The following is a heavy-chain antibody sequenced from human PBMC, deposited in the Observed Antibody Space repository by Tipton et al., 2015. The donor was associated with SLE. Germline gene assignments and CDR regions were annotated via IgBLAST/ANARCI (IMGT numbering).Heavy chain of an antibody. CDR3: ANVNYYFDY. CDR2: ISHSGST. Sequence: TLSLTCAVYGGSFSGYYWGWIRQSPGKGLEWIGEISHSGSTNYNPSLKSRVTISGDTSKNQFSLKLSSVTAADTAVYYCANVNYYFDYWGQGTLVTVSS. D-gene: IGHD3-10*01. J-gene: IGHJ4*02. V-gene: IGHV4-34*01. CDR1: GGSFSGYY.